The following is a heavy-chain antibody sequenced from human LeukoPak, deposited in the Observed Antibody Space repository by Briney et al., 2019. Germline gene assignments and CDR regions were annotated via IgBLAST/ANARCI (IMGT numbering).Heavy chain of an antibody. CDR3: ARDGTAAAGVYYFDY. CDR1: GFTFSSYA. J-gene: IGHJ4*02. V-gene: IGHV3-30*01. D-gene: IGHD6-13*01. Sequence: GRSLSLSCAASGFTFSSYAMHWVRQAPGKGLEWVAVISYDGSNKYYADSVKGRFTISRDNSKNTLYLQMNSLRAEDTAVYYCARDGTAAAGVYYFDYWGQGTLVTVSS. CDR2: ISYDGSNK.